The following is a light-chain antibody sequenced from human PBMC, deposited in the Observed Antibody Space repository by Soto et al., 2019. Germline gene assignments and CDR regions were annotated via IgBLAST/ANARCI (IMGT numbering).Light chain of an antibody. CDR1: RSSIGTPYD. CDR2: GNN. Sequence: QSVLTQPPSVSGAPGQRVTISCTGSRSSIGTPYDVHWYQQLPGSAPQLLIYGNNNRPSGVPDRFSGSRSGATAFLAISGLQAEDEADYYCQSYDSSLSAVVFGGGTKLTVL. V-gene: IGLV1-40*03. CDR3: QSYDSSLSAVV. J-gene: IGLJ2*01.